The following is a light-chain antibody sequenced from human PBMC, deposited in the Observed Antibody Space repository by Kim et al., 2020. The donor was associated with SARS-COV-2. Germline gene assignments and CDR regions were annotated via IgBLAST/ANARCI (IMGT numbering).Light chain of an antibody. CDR3: QQYDDSILT. CDR1: QPMTTNS. Sequence: DIVLTQFPGTLSLSPGERATLSCRATQPMTTNSLAWYQQKPGQAPRLLIYGAFTRATGIPDRFSGSGSGTDFTLTISRLETEDFAVYYCQQYDDSILTLGAGTKVDIK. V-gene: IGKV3-20*01. J-gene: IGKJ4*02. CDR2: GAF.